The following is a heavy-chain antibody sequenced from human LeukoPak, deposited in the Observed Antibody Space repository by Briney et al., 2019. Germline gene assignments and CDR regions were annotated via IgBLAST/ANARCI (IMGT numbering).Heavy chain of an antibody. J-gene: IGHJ3*02. Sequence: SVTLSLTCTVSGDPINSNSFYWGWLRQPPGKVLEWNATIFYSGSTYYTPSLNSRLTISVDTSKTQSSLTLNSVTATDAAVYYCARDPEYYYDSSGYFDAFDIWGQGTMVTVSS. V-gene: IGHV4-39*07. D-gene: IGHD3-22*01. CDR2: IFYSGST. CDR3: ARDPEYYYDSSGYFDAFDI. CDR1: GDPINSNSFY.